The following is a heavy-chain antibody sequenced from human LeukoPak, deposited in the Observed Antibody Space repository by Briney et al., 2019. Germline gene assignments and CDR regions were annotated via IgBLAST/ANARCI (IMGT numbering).Heavy chain of an antibody. D-gene: IGHD3-3*01. CDR2: IHYSGST. J-gene: IGHJ4*02. Sequence: SETLSLTCSVSGGSISSSSYYWGWIRRPPGKGLEWIGSIHYSGSTHYTPSLKSRVTISVDTSKNQFSLKLSSVTAADTAVYYCARHRGRAEGDFRSGYYDYWGQGTLVTVSP. CDR1: GGSISSSSYY. V-gene: IGHV4-39*01. CDR3: ARHRGRAEGDFRSGYYDY.